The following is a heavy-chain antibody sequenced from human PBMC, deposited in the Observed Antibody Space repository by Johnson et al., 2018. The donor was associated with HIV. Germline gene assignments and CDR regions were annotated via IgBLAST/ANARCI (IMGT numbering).Heavy chain of an antibody. CDR3: AKDRSTGWYPAFDI. V-gene: IGHV3-30*18. D-gene: IGHD6-19*01. CDR2: ISYDGSNK. Sequence: VQLVESGGGLIQPGGSLRLSCAASGFTVSSNYMSWVRQAPGKGLEWVAVISYDGSNKYYADSVKGLFTISRDNSKNTLYLQMNSLRAEDTALYYGAKDRSTGWYPAFDIWGQGTMVTVSS. J-gene: IGHJ3*02. CDR1: GFTVSSNY.